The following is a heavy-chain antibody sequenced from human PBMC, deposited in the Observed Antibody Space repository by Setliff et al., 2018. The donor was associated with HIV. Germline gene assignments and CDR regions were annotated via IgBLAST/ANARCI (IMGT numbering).Heavy chain of an antibody. D-gene: IGHD2-8*02. J-gene: IGHJ4*02. CDR2: ISVHNDNS. CDR1: GYTFTSYP. CDR3: ARDVGYCTATSCQTGFDY. Sequence: ASVKVSCKASGYTFTSYPMHWVRQAPGQGLEWMGWISVHNDNSNYAQRFRDRVTMTTDIPTSTAYMELRGLRSDDTAVYYCARDVGYCTATSCQTGFDYWGQGTLVTVSS. V-gene: IGHV1-18*04.